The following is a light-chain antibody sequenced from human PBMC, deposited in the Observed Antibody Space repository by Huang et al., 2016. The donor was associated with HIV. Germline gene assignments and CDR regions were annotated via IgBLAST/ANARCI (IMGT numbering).Light chain of an antibody. J-gene: IGKJ4*01. CDR1: RSVSNN. Sequence: EVVMTQSPAILSVSPGERVTLSCRANRSVSNNLAWYQQRPGQAPRLLIYGSSTRAPGSPDRFSGSGSGTDFSRTISSLQSEDFALYYCHQYNNWLLSFGGGTRVDIE. CDR3: HQYNNWLLS. V-gene: IGKV3-15*01. CDR2: GSS.